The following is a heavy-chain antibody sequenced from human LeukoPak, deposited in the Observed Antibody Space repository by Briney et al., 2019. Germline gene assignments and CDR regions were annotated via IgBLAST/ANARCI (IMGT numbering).Heavy chain of an antibody. J-gene: IGHJ3*02. D-gene: IGHD3-16*01. CDR3: ARDVSWGAFDI. V-gene: IGHV1-2*02. Sequence: ASVMVSCKASGYTFTGYYMHWVRQAPGQRLEWMGWINPNSGGTNYAQKFQGRVTMTRDTSISTAYMELSRLRSDDTAVYYCARDVSWGAFDIWGQGTMVTVSS. CDR2: INPNSGGT. CDR1: GYTFTGYY.